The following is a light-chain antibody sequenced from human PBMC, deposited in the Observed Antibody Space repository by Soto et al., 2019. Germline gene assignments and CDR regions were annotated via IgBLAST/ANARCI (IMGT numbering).Light chain of an antibody. CDR1: QDISNY. Sequence: DIQMTQSPSSLSASVGDRVTITCQASQDISNYLNWYQQKPGKAPKLLIYDASNLETGVPSRFSGSGSGTDFTFTISSLQPEDIATYYCQHHALFGGGTKVDIK. CDR2: DAS. V-gene: IGKV1-33*01. J-gene: IGKJ4*01. CDR3: QHHAL.